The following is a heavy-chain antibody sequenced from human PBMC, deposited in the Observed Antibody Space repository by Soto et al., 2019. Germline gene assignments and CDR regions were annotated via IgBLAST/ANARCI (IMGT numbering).Heavy chain of an antibody. CDR2: ISYDGSNK. J-gene: IGHJ4*02. D-gene: IGHD1-26*01. CDR1: GFTFSSYG. Sequence: QVQLVESGGGVVQPGRSLRLSCAASGFTFSSYGMHWVRQAPGKGLEWVAVISYDGSNKYYADSVKGRFTISRDNSKNTLYLQMNSLRAEDTAVYYCAKDLGGSYVLGLFDYWGQGTLVTVSS. CDR3: AKDLGGSYVLGLFDY. V-gene: IGHV3-30*18.